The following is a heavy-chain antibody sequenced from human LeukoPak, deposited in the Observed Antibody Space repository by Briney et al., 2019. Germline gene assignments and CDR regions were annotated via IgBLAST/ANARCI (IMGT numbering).Heavy chain of an antibody. J-gene: IGHJ6*03. CDR2: ISSSGYSI. CDR1: GGSFSGYY. CDR3: ARDLTDPPYYYYYIDV. V-gene: IGHV3-11*04. Sequence: LSLTCAVYGGSFSGYYWSWIRQPPGKGLEWVSCISSSGYSIYYADSVKGRFTISRDNAKNSLYLQMNSLRAEDTAVYYCARDLTDPPYYYYYIDVWGKGTTVTISS.